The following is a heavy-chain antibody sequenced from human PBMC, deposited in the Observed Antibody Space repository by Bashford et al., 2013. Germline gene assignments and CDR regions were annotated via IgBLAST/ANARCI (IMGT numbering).Heavy chain of an antibody. J-gene: IGHJ4*02. CDR3: ARDLTYYYEGSDYDN. D-gene: IGHD3-22*01. Sequence: VRQAPGKGLEWVSFITSSSSVKYYADSVKGRFTISRDNAKNSLFLLMNSLRDEDTAVYYCARDLTYYYEGSDYDNWGQGTLVTVSS. CDR2: ITSSSSVK. V-gene: IGHV3-48*02.